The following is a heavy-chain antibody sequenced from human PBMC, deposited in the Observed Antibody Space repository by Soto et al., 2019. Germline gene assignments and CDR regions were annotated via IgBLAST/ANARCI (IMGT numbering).Heavy chain of an antibody. CDR2: IYWDADK. D-gene: IGHD2-15*01. CDR1: GFSLSTSGVG. Sequence: QITLKESGPPLVKPTQTLTLTCTFSGFSLSTSGVGVAWIRQPPGEALEWLALIYWDADKRYSPSLGSRLTITKDTPKNQVVLTMTNMDSVDTATYYCAYLPCSGGSCYWFSFSGMDVWGQGTTVTVSS. V-gene: IGHV2-5*02. CDR3: AYLPCSGGSCYWFSFSGMDV. J-gene: IGHJ6*02.